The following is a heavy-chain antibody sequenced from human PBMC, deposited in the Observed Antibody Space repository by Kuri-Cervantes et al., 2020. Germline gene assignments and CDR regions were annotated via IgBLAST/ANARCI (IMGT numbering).Heavy chain of an antibody. CDR1: GFTFSSYA. J-gene: IGHJ6*02. CDR2: IFGGGST. CDR3: ARRSGYYYGMDV. V-gene: IGHV3-66*01. D-gene: IGHD6-19*01. Sequence: GGSLRLSCAASGFTFSSYAMSWVRQAPGKGLGWVSVIFGGGSTYYADSVKGRFTISRDNSKNTLYLQMNNLRAEDTAVYYCARRSGYYYGMDVWGQGTTVTVSS.